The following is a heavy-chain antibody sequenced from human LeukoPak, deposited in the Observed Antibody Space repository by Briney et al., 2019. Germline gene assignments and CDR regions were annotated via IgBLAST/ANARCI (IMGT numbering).Heavy chain of an antibody. J-gene: IGHJ4*02. V-gene: IGHV3-30*04. CDR2: ISYDGSNK. D-gene: IGHD2-2*01. CDR3: VKDLGYCSSTSCSFDY. CDR1: GFTFSSYA. Sequence: GGSLRLSCAASGFTFSSYAMHWVRQAPGKGLEWVAVISYDGSNKYYADSVKGRFTISRDNSKNTLYLQMNSLRAEDTAVYYCVKDLGYCSSTSCSFDYWGQGTLVTVSS.